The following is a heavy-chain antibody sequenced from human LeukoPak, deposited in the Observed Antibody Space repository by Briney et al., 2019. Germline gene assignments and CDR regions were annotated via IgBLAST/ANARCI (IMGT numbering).Heavy chain of an antibody. CDR1: GFTFSSYS. V-gene: IGHV3-48*01. CDR3: ARDVDPNYYYYMDV. J-gene: IGHJ6*03. CDR2: ISSSSSTT. Sequence: PGGSLRLSCAASGFTFSSYSMNWVRQAPGKGLEWVSYISSSSSTTYYADSVKGRFTISRDNAKNSLYLQMNSLRAEDTAVYYCARDVDPNYYYYMDVWGKGTTVTVSS. D-gene: IGHD5-12*01.